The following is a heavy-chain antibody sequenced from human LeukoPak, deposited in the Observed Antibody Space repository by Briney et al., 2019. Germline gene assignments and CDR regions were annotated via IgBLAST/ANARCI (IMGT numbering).Heavy chain of an antibody. CDR2: ISWNSGSI. Sequence: PGGSLRLSCAASGFTFDDYAMHWVRQAPGKGLEWVSGISWNSGSIGYADSVKGRFTISRDNAKNSLYLQMNSLRAEDTALYYCAKDGAGYSYATNYYYYYYMDVWGKGTTVTVSS. J-gene: IGHJ6*03. V-gene: IGHV3-9*01. CDR3: AKDGAGYSYATNYYYYYYMDV. D-gene: IGHD5-18*01. CDR1: GFTFDDYA.